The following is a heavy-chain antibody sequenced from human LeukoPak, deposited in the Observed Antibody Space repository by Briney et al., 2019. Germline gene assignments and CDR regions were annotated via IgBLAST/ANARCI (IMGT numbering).Heavy chain of an antibody. Sequence: GGSLRLSCAASGFTFSSYEMNWVRQAPGKGLEWVSYISSSGSTIYYADSVKGRFTISRDNAKNSLYLQMNSLRAENTAVYYCARARGSGYYYDYWGQGTLVTVSS. CDR1: GFTFSSYE. CDR2: ISSSGSTI. D-gene: IGHD3-22*01. J-gene: IGHJ4*02. CDR3: ARARGSGYYYDY. V-gene: IGHV3-48*03.